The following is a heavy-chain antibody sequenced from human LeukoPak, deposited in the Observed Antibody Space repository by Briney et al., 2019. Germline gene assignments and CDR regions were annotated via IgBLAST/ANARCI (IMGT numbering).Heavy chain of an antibody. CDR2: INPNSGGT. J-gene: IGHJ5*02. Sequence: GASVKVSCKASGYTFTGYYMHWVRQAPGQGLEWMGWINPNSGGTNYAQKFQGRVTMTRDTSISTAYMELSRLRSDDTAVYYCARGLTDFWSLAPPRGDWFDPWGQGTLVTVSS. V-gene: IGHV1-2*02. CDR1: GYTFTGYY. CDR3: ARGLTDFWSLAPPRGDWFDP. D-gene: IGHD3-3*01.